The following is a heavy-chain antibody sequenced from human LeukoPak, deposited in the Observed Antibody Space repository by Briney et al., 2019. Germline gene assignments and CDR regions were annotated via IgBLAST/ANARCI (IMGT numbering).Heavy chain of an antibody. CDR3: ARGDYYDSSGLIDY. J-gene: IGHJ4*02. V-gene: IGHV1-18*01. Sequence: ASGKVSCKASGYTFTSYGISWVRQAPGQGLEWMGWISAYNGNTNYAQKLQGRVTMTTDTSTSTAYMELRSLRSDDTAVYYCARGDYYDSSGLIDYWGQGTLVTVSS. D-gene: IGHD3-22*01. CDR2: ISAYNGNT. CDR1: GYTFTSYG.